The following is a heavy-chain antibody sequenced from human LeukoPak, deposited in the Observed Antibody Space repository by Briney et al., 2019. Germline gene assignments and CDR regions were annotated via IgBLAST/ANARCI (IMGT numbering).Heavy chain of an antibody. D-gene: IGHD6-13*01. V-gene: IGHV4-59*01. Sequence: PSETLSLTCTVSGGSISSYYWSWIRQPPGKGLEWIGYIYYSGSTNYNPSLKSRVTISVDTSKNLFSLKLSSVTAADTAVYYCARAIAAAGTVEFDPWGQGTLVTVSS. CDR3: ARAIAAAGTVEFDP. J-gene: IGHJ5*02. CDR2: IYYSGST. CDR1: GGSISSYY.